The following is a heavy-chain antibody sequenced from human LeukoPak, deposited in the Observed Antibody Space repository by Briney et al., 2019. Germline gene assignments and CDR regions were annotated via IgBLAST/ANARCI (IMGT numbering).Heavy chain of an antibody. D-gene: IGHD3-10*01. Sequence: GESLKISCKGSGYSVTSYWIGWVRQMPGKGLEWMGIIYPGDSDTRYSPSFQGQVTISADKSISTAYLQWSSLKASDTAMYYCARYVSPGSGSYYNGCWFDPWGQGTLVTVSS. CDR3: ARYVSPGSGSYYNGCWFDP. CDR2: IYPGDSDT. J-gene: IGHJ5*02. CDR1: GYSVTSYW. V-gene: IGHV5-51*01.